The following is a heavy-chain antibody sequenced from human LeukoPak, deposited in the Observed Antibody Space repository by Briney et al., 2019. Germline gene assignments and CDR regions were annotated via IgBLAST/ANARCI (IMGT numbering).Heavy chain of an antibody. J-gene: IGHJ3*02. D-gene: IGHD1-26*01. CDR3: ARGGSYLSAFDI. CDR2: IKQHGSVK. V-gene: IGHV3-7*03. CDR1: GFTFSSYW. Sequence: GGSLRLSCAASGFTFSSYWMSWVSQAPGKGLQWVANIKQHGSVKQYVDSVKGRFTISRDNSKNTLYLQMNSLRAEDTAVYYCARGGSYLSAFDIWGQGTMVTVSS.